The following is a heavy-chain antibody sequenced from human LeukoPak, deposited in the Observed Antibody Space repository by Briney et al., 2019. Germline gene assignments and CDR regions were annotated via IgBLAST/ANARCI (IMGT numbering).Heavy chain of an antibody. CDR3: AREFEYYDILTGYYSPHMDV. CDR1: GFTFISYA. D-gene: IGHD3-9*01. Sequence: GWARRLSGAASGFTFISYAMHGVRQAPGKGLEWVAVISHDGSNKYYADSVKGRFTISRDNSKNTLYLQMNSLRAEDTAVYYCAREFEYYDILTGYYSPHMDVWGKGTTVTVSS. CDR2: ISHDGSNK. J-gene: IGHJ6*03. V-gene: IGHV3-30*01.